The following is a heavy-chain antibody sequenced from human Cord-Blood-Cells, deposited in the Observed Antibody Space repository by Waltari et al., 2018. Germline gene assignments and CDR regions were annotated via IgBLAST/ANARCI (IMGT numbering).Heavy chain of an antibody. CDR3: ARAPWTNGDFDY. CDR2: INPNSGNT. D-gene: IGHD2-8*01. V-gene: IGHV1-8*01. CDR1: GYTFTSYD. J-gene: IGHJ4*02. Sequence: QVQLVQSGAEVQKPGASVKVSCKASGYTFTSYDITWVRQATGQGLEWMGWINPNSGNTGYAQKFQGRVTMTRNTPISTAYMELSSLGSEDTAVYYCARAPWTNGDFDYWGQGTLVTVSS.